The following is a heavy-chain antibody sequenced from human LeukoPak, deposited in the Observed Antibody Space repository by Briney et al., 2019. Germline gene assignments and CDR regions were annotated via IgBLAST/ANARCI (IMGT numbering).Heavy chain of an antibody. J-gene: IGHJ4*02. CDR2: IYYGGST. CDR3: AGGTFDY. CDR1: GGSISSSSYY. Sequence: PSETLSLTCTVSGGSISSSSYYWGWIRQPPGKGLEWIGSIYYGGSTYYNPSLKSRVTISVDTSKNQFSLKLSSVTAADTAVYYCAGGTFDYWGQGTLVTVSS. D-gene: IGHD2-15*01. V-gene: IGHV4-39*01.